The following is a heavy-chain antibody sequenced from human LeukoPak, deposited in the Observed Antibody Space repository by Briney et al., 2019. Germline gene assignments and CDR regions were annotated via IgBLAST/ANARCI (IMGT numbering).Heavy chain of an antibody. CDR2: TRNKANSHTT. CDR3: ARDSSTSCYDY. D-gene: IGHD2-2*01. Sequence: GGSLRLSCAASGFTFSDHYMDWVRQAPGKGLEWIARTRNKANSHTTEYAASVRGRFTISRDDSGNSLYLQMNSLRTEDTAVYYCARDSSTSCYDYWGQGTLVTVSS. V-gene: IGHV3-72*01. CDR1: GFTFSDHY. J-gene: IGHJ4*02.